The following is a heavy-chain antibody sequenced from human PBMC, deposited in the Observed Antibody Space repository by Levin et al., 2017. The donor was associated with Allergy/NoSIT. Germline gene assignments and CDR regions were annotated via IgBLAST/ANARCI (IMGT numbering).Heavy chain of an antibody. D-gene: IGHD5-18*01. CDR3: ARDTSREYSYGYGGAFDI. Sequence: GGSLRLSCAASGFTFSSYAMHWVRQAPGKGLEWVAVISYDGSNKYYADSVKGRFTISRDNSKNTLYLQMNSLRAEDTAVYYCARDTSREYSYGYGGAFDIWGQGTMVTVSS. V-gene: IGHV3-30*04. J-gene: IGHJ3*02. CDR1: GFTFSSYA. CDR2: ISYDGSNK.